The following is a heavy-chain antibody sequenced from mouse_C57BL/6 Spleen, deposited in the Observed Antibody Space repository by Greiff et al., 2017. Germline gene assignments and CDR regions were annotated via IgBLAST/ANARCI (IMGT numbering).Heavy chain of an antibody. Sequence: VQLLQSGAELVRPGTSVKVSCTASGYAFTNYLIEWVKQRPGQGLEWIGLINPGSGGTNYNEKFKGKATLPADKSSSTAYMQLSSLTSEDSAVYICARSGQYSLWGKGTLVTVAA. CDR3: ARSGQYSL. J-gene: IGHJ3*01. CDR1: GYAFTNYL. V-gene: IGHV1-54*01. D-gene: IGHD3-2*02. CDR2: INPGSGGT.